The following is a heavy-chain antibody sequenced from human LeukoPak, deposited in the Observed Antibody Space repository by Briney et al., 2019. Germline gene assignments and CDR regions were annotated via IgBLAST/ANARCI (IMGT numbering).Heavy chain of an antibody. J-gene: IGHJ6*03. V-gene: IGHV4-59*08. D-gene: IGHD5-12*01. CDR1: GGSISSYY. CDR2: IYYSGST. CDR3: ARAYSGYGPDYYYYYYMDV. Sequence: PSETLSLTCTVSGGSISSYYWSWLRQPPGKGLEWIGYIYYSGSTNYNPSLKSRVTISVDTSKNQFSLKLSSVTAADTAVYYCARAYSGYGPDYYYYYYMDVWGKGTTVTISS.